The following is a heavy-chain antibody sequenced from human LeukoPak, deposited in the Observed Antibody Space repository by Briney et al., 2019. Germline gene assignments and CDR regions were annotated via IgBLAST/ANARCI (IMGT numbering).Heavy chain of an antibody. V-gene: IGHV3-11*04. Sequence: GGSLRLSCAASGFTFSDYYMSWIRQAPGKGLEWVSYISSSGSTIYYADSVKGRFTISRDNAKNSLYLQMNSLRAEDTAVYYCARQVMEAASPFDYWGQGTLVTVSS. D-gene: IGHD2-15*01. CDR1: GFTFSDYY. CDR3: ARQVMEAASPFDY. CDR2: ISSSGSTI. J-gene: IGHJ4*02.